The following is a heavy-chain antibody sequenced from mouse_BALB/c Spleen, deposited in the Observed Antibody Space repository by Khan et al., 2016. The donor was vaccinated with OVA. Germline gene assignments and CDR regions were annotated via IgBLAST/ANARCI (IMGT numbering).Heavy chain of an antibody. J-gene: IGHJ2*01. CDR3: TRDRNYYGSSFYFDY. Sequence: EVELVESGGGLVKPGGSLRLSCEASGFTFSSYSMSWVRQTPEKRLEWVATITSGGSYTYYPDSVKGRFTISRDTAKNTLYLQMSSLTSEDTAIYYWTRDRNYYGSSFYFDYWGQGTTLTVSS. CDR1: GFTFSSYS. D-gene: IGHD1-1*01. V-gene: IGHV5-6-4*01. CDR2: ITSGGSYT.